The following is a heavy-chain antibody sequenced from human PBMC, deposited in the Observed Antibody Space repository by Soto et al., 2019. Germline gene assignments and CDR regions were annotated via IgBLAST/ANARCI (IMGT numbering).Heavy chain of an antibody. V-gene: IGHV1-46*01. CDR2: INPSGGST. CDR1: GYTFTSYY. Sequence: ASVKVSCKASGYTFTSYYMHWVRQAPGQGLEWMGIINPSGGSTSYAQKFQGRVTMTRDTSTSTVYMELSGLRSEDTAVYYCARDLRYYDFWSGYPPIPPGMDVWGQGTTVTVSS. J-gene: IGHJ6*02. D-gene: IGHD3-3*01. CDR3: ARDLRYYDFWSGYPPIPPGMDV.